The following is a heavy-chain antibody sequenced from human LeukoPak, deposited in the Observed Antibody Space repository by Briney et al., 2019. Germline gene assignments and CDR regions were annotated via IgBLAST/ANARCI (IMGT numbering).Heavy chain of an antibody. CDR2: ISSSSSYI. V-gene: IGHV3-21*04. CDR1: GFTFSSYA. Sequence: PGGSLRLSRAASGFTFSSYAMSWVRQAPGKGLEWVSSISSSSSYIYYADSVKGRFTISRDNAKNSLYLQMNSLRAEDTAVYYCARDGGGKADFWSGYLLDYYGMDVWGQGTTVTVSS. J-gene: IGHJ6*02. CDR3: ARDGGGKADFWSGYLLDYYGMDV. D-gene: IGHD3-3*01.